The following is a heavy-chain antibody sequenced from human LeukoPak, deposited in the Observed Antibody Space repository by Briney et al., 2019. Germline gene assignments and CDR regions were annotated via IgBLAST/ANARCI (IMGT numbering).Heavy chain of an antibody. CDR2: IYTSGST. D-gene: IGHD1-26*01. CDR1: GGSISSYY. V-gene: IGHV4-4*07. J-gene: IGHJ4*02. Sequence: PSETLSLTCTVSGGSISSYYWSWIQQPAGKGLEWIGRIYTSGSTNYNPSLKSRVTMSVDTSKNQFSLKLSSVTAVDTAVYYCASTKWYSGSYLIDYWGQGTLVTVSS. CDR3: ASTKWYSGSYLIDY.